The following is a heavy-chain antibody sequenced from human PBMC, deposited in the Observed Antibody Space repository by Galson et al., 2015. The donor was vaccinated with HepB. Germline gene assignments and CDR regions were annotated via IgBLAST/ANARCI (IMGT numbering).Heavy chain of an antibody. Sequence: SLRLSCAASGLTFSSYAMHWVRQAPGKGLEWVAVISYDGSNKYYADSVKGRFTISRDNSKNTLYLQMNSLRAEDTAVYYCARDLGIAAAGYYFDYWGQGTLVTVSS. V-gene: IGHV3-30-3*01. CDR2: ISYDGSNK. J-gene: IGHJ4*02. CDR3: ARDLGIAAAGYYFDY. CDR1: GLTFSSYA. D-gene: IGHD6-13*01.